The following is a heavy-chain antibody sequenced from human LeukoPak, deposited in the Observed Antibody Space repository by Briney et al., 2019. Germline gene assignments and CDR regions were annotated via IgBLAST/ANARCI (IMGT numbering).Heavy chain of an antibody. J-gene: IGHJ4*02. CDR1: GGSINGYY. CDR3: ARTFGSRGANSIDY. CDR2: IYYSGVT. D-gene: IGHD4/OR15-4a*01. Sequence: PSETLSLTCTVSGGSINGYYWNWVRQSPEKGLEWIGYIYYSGVTNYNPSLKSRVTISVDTSKNQFSLKLTSVTVADTAVYYCARTFGSRGANSIDYWGQGTLVTVSS. V-gene: IGHV4-59*01.